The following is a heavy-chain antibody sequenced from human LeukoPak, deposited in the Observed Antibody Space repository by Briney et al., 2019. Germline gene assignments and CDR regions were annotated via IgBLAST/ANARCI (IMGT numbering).Heavy chain of an antibody. J-gene: IGHJ4*02. V-gene: IGHV1-46*01. CDR2: INPSRGST. Sequence: ASVKVSCKASGYTFTNYHIHWVRQAPGQGLECMGLINPSRGSTTYAEKFQGRVTMTRDTSTSTVYMELNSLRSEDTAVYYCGALYDGGGYYDYWGQGTLVTVSS. D-gene: IGHD3-22*01. CDR1: GYTFTNYH. CDR3: GALYDGGGYYDY.